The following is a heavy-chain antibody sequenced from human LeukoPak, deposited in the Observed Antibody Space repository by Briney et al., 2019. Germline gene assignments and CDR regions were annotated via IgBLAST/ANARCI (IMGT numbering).Heavy chain of an antibody. CDR1: GCTFTSYS. CDR3: ARDGDWGVYYYYGMDV. J-gene: IGHJ6*02. D-gene: IGHD3-10*01. Sequence: PGGSLRLSCAASGCTFTSYSMNWVRQAAGKGLEWVSYICSSSSNTYYADPGRGRFTISRDNAKNSLHLQMNSLRDDDTAEYYCARDGDWGVYYYYGMDVWGQGTTVTVSS. CDR2: ICSSSSNT. V-gene: IGHV3-48*02.